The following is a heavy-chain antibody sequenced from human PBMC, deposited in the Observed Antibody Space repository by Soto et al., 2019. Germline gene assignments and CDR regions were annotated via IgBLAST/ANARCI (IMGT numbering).Heavy chain of an antibody. CDR1: GFSLSNSGVG. Sequence: QITLKESGPTLVKPTQTLTLTCTFSGFSLSNSGVGVGWIRQPPGTALEWLALIYWDDDKRYSPSLKSRLTINTDTSKNQVVLTMTNMDPVDTATYYCAHSALHMITFGGVGVTGYDYCGQGTLVTVSS. D-gene: IGHD3-16*01. V-gene: IGHV2-5*02. J-gene: IGHJ4*02. CDR2: IYWDDDK. CDR3: AHSALHMITFGGVGVTGYDY.